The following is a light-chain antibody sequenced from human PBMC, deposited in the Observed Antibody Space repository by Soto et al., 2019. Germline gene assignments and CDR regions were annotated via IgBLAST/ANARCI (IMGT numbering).Light chain of an antibody. CDR3: QQYGSSPEFT. CDR2: GAS. CDR1: QSVSSSY. V-gene: IGKV3-20*01. J-gene: IGKJ3*01. Sequence: EIVLTQSPGTLSLSPGERATLSCRASQSVSSSYLAWYQQKPGQAPRLLIYGASSRATGIPDRFSGSGSGTDFTLTISSLEPEDFAVYYCQQYGSSPEFTFGHGTKVDIK.